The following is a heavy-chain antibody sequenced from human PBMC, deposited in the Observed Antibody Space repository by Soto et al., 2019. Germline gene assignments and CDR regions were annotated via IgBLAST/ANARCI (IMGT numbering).Heavy chain of an antibody. Sequence: SETLSLTCTVSGGSVSSGSYYWSWIRQPPGKGLEWIGYIYYSGSTNYNPSLKSRVTISVDTSKNQFSLKLSSVTAADTAVYYCARDRGWNYYYYGMDVWGQGTTVTVSS. V-gene: IGHV4-61*01. CDR1: GGSVSSGSYY. J-gene: IGHJ6*02. CDR3: ARDRGWNYYYYGMDV. CDR2: IYYSGST. D-gene: IGHD2-15*01.